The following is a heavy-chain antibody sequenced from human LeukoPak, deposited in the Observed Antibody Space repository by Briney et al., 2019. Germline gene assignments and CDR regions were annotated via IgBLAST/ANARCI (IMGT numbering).Heavy chain of an antibody. CDR1: GYTFTGYY. Sequence: ASVKVSCKASGYTFTGYYMHWVRQAPGQGLEWMGWINPNSGGTNYAQKFQGRVTMTRDTSISTAYMELSRLRSDDTAVYYCARENLEYYGSGSYRDWGQGTLVTVSS. D-gene: IGHD3-10*01. J-gene: IGHJ4*02. CDR3: ARENLEYYGSGSYRD. CDR2: INPNSGGT. V-gene: IGHV1-2*02.